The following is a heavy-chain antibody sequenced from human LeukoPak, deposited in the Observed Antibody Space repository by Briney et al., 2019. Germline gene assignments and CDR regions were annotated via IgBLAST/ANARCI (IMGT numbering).Heavy chain of an antibody. D-gene: IGHD3-3*01. CDR3: ARFQNYDFWSGYPTDY. CDR1: GGTFSSYA. V-gene: IGHV1-69*13. CDR2: IIPIFGTA. Sequence: SVKVSCKASGGTFSSYAISWVRQAPGQGLEWMGGIIPIFGTANYAQKFQGRVTITADESTSTAYMELSSLRSEDTVVYYCARFQNYDFWSGYPTDYWGQGTLVTVSS. J-gene: IGHJ4*02.